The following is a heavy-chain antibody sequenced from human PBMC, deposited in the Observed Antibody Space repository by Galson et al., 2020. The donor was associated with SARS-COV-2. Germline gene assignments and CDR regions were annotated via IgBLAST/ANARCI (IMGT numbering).Heavy chain of an antibody. CDR1: GDSISNDDFY. Sequence: SETLSLTCTVSGDSISNDDFYWSWIRQPPGTGLEWIGDIHSTGNTYYNPSLMSRGTMSVDTSKNQFSPRLTSVTAADTAVYFCARTSSTATREYYFDYWGQGTLVSVSS. V-gene: IGHV4-30-4*01. D-gene: IGHD4-17*01. J-gene: IGHJ4*02. CDR2: IHSTGNT. CDR3: ARTSSTATREYYFDY.